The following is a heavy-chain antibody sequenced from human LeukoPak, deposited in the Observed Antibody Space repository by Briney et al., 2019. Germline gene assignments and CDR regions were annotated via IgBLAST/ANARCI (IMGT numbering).Heavy chain of an antibody. CDR1: GFTFDESA. Sequence: GGSLRLSCAASGFTFDESAMHWVRQVPGKGLEWVAGIGWDSKSIIYADSMKGRFTISRDNAKNSLYLQMNSLRAEDTAVYYCARVTPTSPNRGSADYWGQGTLVTVSS. CDR3: ARVTPTSPNRGSADY. D-gene: IGHD1-14*01. J-gene: IGHJ4*02. V-gene: IGHV3-9*01. CDR2: IGWDSKSI.